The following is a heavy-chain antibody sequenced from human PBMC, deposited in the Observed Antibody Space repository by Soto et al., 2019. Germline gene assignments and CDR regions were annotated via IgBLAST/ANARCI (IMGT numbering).Heavy chain of an antibody. CDR2: FYPGNSDT. D-gene: IGHD6-6*01. Sequence: GESLKISCQGSGYRFTSYYIGWVRQMPGKGLEWMGNFYPGNSDTTYSPSFQGQVTISADKSISTAYLQWSSLKASDTAVYYCTTEVTARYSSSLHFDYWGQGTLVTVSS. V-gene: IGHV5-51*01. CDR1: GYRFTSYY. CDR3: TTEVTARYSSSLHFDY. J-gene: IGHJ4*02.